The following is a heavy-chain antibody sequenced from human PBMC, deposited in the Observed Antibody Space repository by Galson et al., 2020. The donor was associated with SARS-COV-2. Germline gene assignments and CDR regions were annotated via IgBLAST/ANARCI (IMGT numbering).Heavy chain of an antibody. J-gene: IGHJ4*02. V-gene: IGHV4-31*03. CDR1: SDSISSGGYY. D-gene: IGHD3-10*01. Sequence: SETLSLTRTVSSDSISSGGYYWSWIRQHPEKGLEWVGYIFYSGSTNYNPSLKSRVTVSVDTSKNQFSLKLSSVTAADTAVYYCARDGGYGSGTYYLPYWGQGTLVTVSS. CDR2: IFYSGST. CDR3: ARDGGYGSGTYYLPY.